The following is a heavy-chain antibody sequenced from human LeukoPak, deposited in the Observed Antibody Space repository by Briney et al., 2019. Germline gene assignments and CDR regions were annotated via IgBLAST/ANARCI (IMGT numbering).Heavy chain of an antibody. Sequence: ASVKVSCKVSGYTLTKISVHWVRQAPGEGLEWMGGFDPENGETVYAQKFQGRITVTEDTSTETASMDLSSLRSEDTAVYYCATDTRPYGDYFIFDYWGQGTLVTVSS. CDR1: GYTLTKIS. CDR3: ATDTRPYGDYFIFDY. V-gene: IGHV1-24*01. CDR2: FDPENGET. D-gene: IGHD4-17*01. J-gene: IGHJ4*02.